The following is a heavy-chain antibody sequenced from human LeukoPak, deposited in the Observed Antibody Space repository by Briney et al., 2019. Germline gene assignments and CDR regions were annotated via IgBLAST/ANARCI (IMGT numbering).Heavy chain of an antibody. CDR3: ARADRLDGGPYLIGP. CDR1: GYSFTDYY. J-gene: IGHJ5*02. D-gene: IGHD2-21*01. CDR2: INPNSGGT. Sequence: GASLKVSFKTAGYSFTDYYMHWVRQAPAQGLAWMGWINPNSGGTSSAQKFQGRGTVTRDTSITTVYMEVSWLTSDDTAIYYCARADRLDGGPYLIGPWGQGTLVTVSS. V-gene: IGHV1-2*02.